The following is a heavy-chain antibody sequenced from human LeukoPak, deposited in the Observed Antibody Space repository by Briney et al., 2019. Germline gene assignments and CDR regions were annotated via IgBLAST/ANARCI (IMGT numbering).Heavy chain of an antibody. Sequence: GGSLRLSCAASGFSFSSYAMSWVRQAPGKGLEWVGIISYDRSKTYYADPVKGRFTISRDNAKNSLYLQMNSLRVEDTAVYYCATLSVVVLPAELNWGQGTLVTVSS. D-gene: IGHD2-15*01. V-gene: IGHV3-30*04. CDR2: ISYDRSKT. CDR1: GFSFSSYA. J-gene: IGHJ4*02. CDR3: ATLSVVVLPAELN.